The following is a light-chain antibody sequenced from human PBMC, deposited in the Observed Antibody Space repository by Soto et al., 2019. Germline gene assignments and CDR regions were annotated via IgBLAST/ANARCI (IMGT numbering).Light chain of an antibody. CDR3: SSYKRGATLV. V-gene: IGLV2-14*01. CDR1: SSDVGGYNH. CDR2: EVS. Sequence: QSALTQPASVSGSPGQSITISCTGTSSDVGGYNHVAWYQQYPGKAPKLIIFEVSDRPSGVSSRFSGSKSGNTASLSISGLQPEDEADYYCSSYKRGATLVFGGGTKLTV. J-gene: IGLJ2*01.